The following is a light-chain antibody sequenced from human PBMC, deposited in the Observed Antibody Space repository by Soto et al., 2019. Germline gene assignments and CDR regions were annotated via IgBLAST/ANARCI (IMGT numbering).Light chain of an antibody. J-gene: IGKJ5*01. V-gene: IGKV1-8*01. Sequence: AIRMTQSPSSFSASTGDRVTITCRASQGISSYLAWYQQKPGKAPKLLIYAASTLQSGVPSRFSGSGSGTDFTLTIRCLQSEDCATYYCQQYDSYPITFGQGTRLEIK. CDR1: QGISSY. CDR3: QQYDSYPIT. CDR2: AAS.